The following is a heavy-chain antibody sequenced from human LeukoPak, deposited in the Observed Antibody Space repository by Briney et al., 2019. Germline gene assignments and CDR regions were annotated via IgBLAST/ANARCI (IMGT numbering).Heavy chain of an antibody. J-gene: IGHJ4*02. V-gene: IGHV3-7*01. CDR2: IKQDGSEK. Sequence: SVGSLRLSCAASGFTFSSYWMSWVRQAPGKGLEWVANIKQDGSEKYYVDSVKSRFTISRDNAKNSLYLQMNSLRAEDTAVYYCARVKGGDIVVVPAAMSFDYWGQGTLVTVSS. CDR3: ARVKGGDIVVVPAAMSFDY. CDR1: GFTFSSYW. D-gene: IGHD2-2*01.